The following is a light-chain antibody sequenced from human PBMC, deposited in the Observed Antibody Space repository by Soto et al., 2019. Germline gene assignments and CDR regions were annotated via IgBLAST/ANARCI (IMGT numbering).Light chain of an antibody. CDR3: KQYNNWPLT. CDR1: QSVSDN. J-gene: IGKJ4*01. CDR2: GAS. Sequence: EIVMTQSPATLSVSPGERATLSCRASQSVSDNLAWYQQKPGQAPRLLIYGASTRATGIQARFSGSGSGTEFTLTIRSLQSEDFALYYCKQYNNWPLTFGGGTKVDIK. V-gene: IGKV3D-15*01.